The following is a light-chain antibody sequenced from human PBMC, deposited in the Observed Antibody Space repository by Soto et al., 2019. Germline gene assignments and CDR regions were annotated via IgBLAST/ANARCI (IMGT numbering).Light chain of an antibody. J-gene: IGKJ1*01. Sequence: EIVMTQSPVTLSVSPGERATLSCRASQSVRNNLAWYQQKPGQTPSLLIYGAFTRATGIPTRFSGNVSGTEFTLTISSLQSEDFALYYCQQYNDWPLTFGQGTKVEV. CDR2: GAF. CDR1: QSVRNN. V-gene: IGKV3-15*01. CDR3: QQYNDWPLT.